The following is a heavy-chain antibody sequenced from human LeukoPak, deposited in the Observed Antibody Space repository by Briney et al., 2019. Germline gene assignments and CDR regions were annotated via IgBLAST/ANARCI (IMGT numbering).Heavy chain of an antibody. V-gene: IGHV4-34*01. CDR1: GGFFSVYY. CDR2: FNHSGRT. D-gene: IGHD5-18*01. J-gene: IGHJ4*02. CDR3: ARGRGGYSYGLNY. Sequence: SETLSLACAVYGGFFSVYYWSWIRQTPGKGLEWVGEFNHSGRTNYNPSLKSRVTISVDTSKNQFSLKLSSVTAADTGVYYCARGRGGYSYGLNYWGQGTLVTVSS.